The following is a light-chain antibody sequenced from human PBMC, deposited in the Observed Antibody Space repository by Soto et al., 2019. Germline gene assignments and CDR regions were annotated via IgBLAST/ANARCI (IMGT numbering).Light chain of an antibody. V-gene: IGKV1-5*01. J-gene: IGKJ1*01. CDR3: QQYYTYWT. CDR1: ETINNW. CDR2: DAS. Sequence: DIQMTQSPSSLSASVGDRVTFTCRASETINNWLAWYQQKPGKAPKLLIFDASSLKSGVPSRFSGSGSGTEFTLTISILQTDDFATYYCQQYYTYWTFGQGTKVEVK.